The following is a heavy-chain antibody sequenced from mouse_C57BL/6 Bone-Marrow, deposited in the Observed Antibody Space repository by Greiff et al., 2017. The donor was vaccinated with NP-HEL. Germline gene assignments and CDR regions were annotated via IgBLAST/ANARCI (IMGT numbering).Heavy chain of an antibody. CDR3: ARGNTTVVAGNAMDY. Sequence: QVQLQQPGAELVKPGASVKMSCKASGYTFTSYWITWVKQRPGQGLEWIGDIYPGSGSTNYNEKFKSKATLTVDTSSSTAYMQLSSLTSEDSAVYYCARGNTTVVAGNAMDYWGQGTSVTVSS. J-gene: IGHJ4*01. D-gene: IGHD1-1*01. CDR2: IYPGSGST. CDR1: GYTFTSYW. V-gene: IGHV1-55*01.